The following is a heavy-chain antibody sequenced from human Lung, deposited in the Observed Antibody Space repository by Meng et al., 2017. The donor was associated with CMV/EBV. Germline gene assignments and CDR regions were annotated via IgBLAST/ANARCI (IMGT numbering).Heavy chain of an antibody. D-gene: IGHD4-17*01. Sequence: GESLKISCAASGFTFSSSGMHWVRQAPGKGLEWVADIWYDGSNKDYEDSVKGRFTISRDNSKNTLYLQMNSLRAEDTAVYYCAKDYDYGDDVRSHFDYWGQGTLVTVSS. CDR2: IWYDGSNK. J-gene: IGHJ4*02. CDR3: AKDYDYGDDVRSHFDY. V-gene: IGHV3-33*06. CDR1: GFTFSSSG.